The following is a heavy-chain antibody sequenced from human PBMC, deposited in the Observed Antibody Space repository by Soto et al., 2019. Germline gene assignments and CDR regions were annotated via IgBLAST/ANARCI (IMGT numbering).Heavy chain of an antibody. Sequence: PSETLSLTCTVSGGSISSGGYYWSWIRQHPWKGLEWIGYIYYSGSTYYNPSLKSRVTISVDTSKNQFSLKLSSVTAADTAVYYCARLSNPWGNSVMDYWGQGTLVTVSS. CDR2: IYYSGST. V-gene: IGHV4-31*03. CDR1: GGSISSGGYY. J-gene: IGHJ4*02. CDR3: ARLSNPWGNSVMDY. D-gene: IGHD3-16*01.